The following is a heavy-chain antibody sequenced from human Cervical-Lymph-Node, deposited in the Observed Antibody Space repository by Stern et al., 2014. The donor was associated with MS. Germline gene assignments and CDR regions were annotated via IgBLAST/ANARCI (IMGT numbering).Heavy chain of an antibody. CDR3: AREASAFDY. D-gene: IGHD3-3*01. CDR2: IYYSGST. Sequence: QVQLQESGPGLVKPSETLSLTCTVSGGSISRYYWSWIRQPPGKGLEWIGYIYYSGSTNYNPSLKSRVTISVDTSKNQFSLKLSSVTAADTAVYYCAREASAFDYWGQGTLVTVSS. V-gene: IGHV4-59*01. CDR1: GGSISRYY. J-gene: IGHJ4*02.